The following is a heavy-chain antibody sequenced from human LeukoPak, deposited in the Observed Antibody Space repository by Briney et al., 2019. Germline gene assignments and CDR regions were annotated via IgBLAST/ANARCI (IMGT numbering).Heavy chain of an antibody. Sequence: AASVTVSCKPSGYTFTSYYINWVRQAPGRGLEGMGWMNPNSGNTRYAQKFQGRVTMTRDTSISTAYMELRRLRSDDTAVYYCARAAYYYYHMDVWGKGTTVTVSS. CDR2: MNPNSGNT. CDR1: GYTFTSYY. V-gene: IGHV1-2*02. CDR3: ARAAYYYYHMDV. J-gene: IGHJ6*03.